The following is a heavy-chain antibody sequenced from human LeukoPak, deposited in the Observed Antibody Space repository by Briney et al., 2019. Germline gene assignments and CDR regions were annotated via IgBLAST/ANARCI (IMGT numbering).Heavy chain of an antibody. J-gene: IGHJ3*02. V-gene: IGHV3-15*01. CDR3: TTERRDGYTRRFDI. D-gene: IGHD5-24*01. Sequence: KPGGSLRLSCAASGFTFINAWMSWVRQAPGKGLEWVGRIKSKTDGGTTDDAAPVKGRFPISRDDSKNTLYLQMNSLKTEDTAVYYCTTERRDGYTRRFDIWGQGTMVTVSS. CDR2: IKSKTDGGTT. CDR1: GFTFINAW.